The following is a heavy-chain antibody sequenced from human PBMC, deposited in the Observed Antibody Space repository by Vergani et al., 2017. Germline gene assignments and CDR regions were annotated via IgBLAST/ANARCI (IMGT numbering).Heavy chain of an antibody. CDR2: IWYDGSNK. V-gene: IGHV3-33*06. CDR1: GFTFSSYG. J-gene: IGHJ4*02. Sequence: QVQLVESGGGVVQPGRSLRLSCAASGFTFSSYGMHWVRQAPGKGLEWVAVIWYDGSNKYYADSVKGRFTISRDNSKNTLYLQMNSLRAEDTAVYYCAKDLTYGTRSYPDYWGQGTLVTVSS. D-gene: IGHD4-23*01. CDR3: AKDLTYGTRSYPDY.